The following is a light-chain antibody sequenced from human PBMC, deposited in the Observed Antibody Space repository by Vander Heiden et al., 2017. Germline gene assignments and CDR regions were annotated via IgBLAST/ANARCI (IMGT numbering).Light chain of an antibody. J-gene: IGKJ5*01. CDR3: QQSYSTPT. CDR2: ATS. V-gene: IGKV1-39*01. CDR1: QSVNSY. Sequence: DIQGTQSPSSLPASVGARVTITCRAGQSVNSYLNWYQQKPGKAPKLLIYATSTLQTGVPSRCSGSGAGTYFSLTISRLQPEDFATYYWQQSYSTPTFAQGTRLEMK.